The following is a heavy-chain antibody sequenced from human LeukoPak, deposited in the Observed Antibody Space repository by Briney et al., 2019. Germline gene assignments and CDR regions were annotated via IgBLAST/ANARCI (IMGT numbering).Heavy chain of an antibody. V-gene: IGHV4-30-2*06. CDR2: ITHSGDT. D-gene: IGHD6-6*01. CDR3: ARTSTSTNYFDY. Sequence: SETLSLTCTVSGGSISSGGYYWSWIRQSPGKGLEWIGYITHSGDTYSNPSLKSRVTISEDRSKSHFSLKLTSVTAADTAVYHCARTSTSTNYFDYWGQGTLVTVSS. J-gene: IGHJ4*02. CDR1: GGSISSGGYY.